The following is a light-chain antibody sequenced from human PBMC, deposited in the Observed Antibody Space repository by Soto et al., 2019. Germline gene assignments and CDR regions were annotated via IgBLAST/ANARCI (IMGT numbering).Light chain of an antibody. CDR2: GAS. J-gene: IGKJ5*01. CDR1: RIVSSNY. CDR3: QQYSNSPLT. Sequence: EIVLTQSPGTLSLSPGERATLSCRASRIVSSNYLAWYQQKPGQAPRLLIYGASSRATGIPDRFSGSGSGTDFTLTISRLEPEDFAVYYCQQYSNSPLTFGQGTRLEIK. V-gene: IGKV3-20*01.